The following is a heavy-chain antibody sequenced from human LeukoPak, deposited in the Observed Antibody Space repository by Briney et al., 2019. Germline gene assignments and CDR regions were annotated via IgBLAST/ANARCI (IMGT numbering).Heavy chain of an antibody. D-gene: IGHD2-15*01. CDR3: VKDKYPVVVAATLDY. CDR2: ISSNGGIT. Sequence: PGGSLRLSCSASGFTFSNYAMHWVRQAPGKGLGYVSDISSNGGITYYADSVKGGFTVSRDNSKNMLYLQMNSLRAEDTAVYYCVKDKYPVVVAATLDYWGQGILVTVSS. CDR1: GFTFSNYA. J-gene: IGHJ4*02. V-gene: IGHV3-64D*09.